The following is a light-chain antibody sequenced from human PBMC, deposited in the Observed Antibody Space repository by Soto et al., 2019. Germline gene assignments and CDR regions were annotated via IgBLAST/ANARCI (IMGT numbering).Light chain of an antibody. J-gene: IGKJ2*01. CDR2: VAS. CDR3: QQYDSSPYT. Sequence: EIVLTQSPGTLSLSPGERATLSCRASQSVSSSYLAWYQQKPGQAPRLLIYVASSRATGIPDRFSGSWSGTDFTLTISSLEPEDCAVYYCQQYDSSPYTFGQGTKLESK. CDR1: QSVSSSY. V-gene: IGKV3-20*01.